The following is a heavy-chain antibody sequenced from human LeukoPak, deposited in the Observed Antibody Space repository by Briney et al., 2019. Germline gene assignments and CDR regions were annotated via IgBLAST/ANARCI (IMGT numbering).Heavy chain of an antibody. D-gene: IGHD2-2*01. CDR3: ARVVFDCSSTSWYDGGYNWFDP. Sequence: GGSLRLSCAASGFTFSSYAMHWVRQAPGKELEYGSAINSNGGSTYYANSVKGRFTISTDNSKNTLYLQIGSLRPEDMGVYYCARVVFDCSSTSWYDGGYNWFDPWGQGTLVTVSS. V-gene: IGHV3-64*01. CDR1: GFTFSSYA. CDR2: INSNGGST. J-gene: IGHJ5*02.